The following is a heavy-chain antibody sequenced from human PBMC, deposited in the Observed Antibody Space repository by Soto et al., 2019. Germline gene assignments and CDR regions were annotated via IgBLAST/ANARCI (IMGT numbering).Heavy chain of an antibody. D-gene: IGHD3-10*01. CDR1: GFTFINAW. V-gene: IGHV3-15*01. J-gene: IGHJ4*02. CDR3: TPHPGITLIRGVFGFDY. Sequence: PGGSLRLSCAASGFTFINAWMSWVRQAPGKGLEWVGRIKSKTDGGTTDYAAPVKGRFTISRDDSKNTLYLQMNSLKTEDTAVYYCTPHPGITLIRGVFGFDYWGQGTLVTVSS. CDR2: IKSKTDGGTT.